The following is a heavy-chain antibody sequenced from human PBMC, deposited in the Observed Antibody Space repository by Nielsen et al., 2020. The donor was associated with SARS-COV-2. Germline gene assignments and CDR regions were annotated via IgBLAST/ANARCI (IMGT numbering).Heavy chain of an antibody. J-gene: IGHJ4*02. CDR3: ARRNILDY. V-gene: IGHV3-74*01. D-gene: IGHD3-9*01. Sequence: GESLKISCAASGFGLSNYWMYWVRQSPEKGLMWVAHIDYEGSLTSYADSVKGRFTISRDNAKNIAYLQMNSLRVEDTAVYYCARRNILDYWGQGTLVTVSS. CDR2: IDYEGSLT. CDR1: GFGLSNYW.